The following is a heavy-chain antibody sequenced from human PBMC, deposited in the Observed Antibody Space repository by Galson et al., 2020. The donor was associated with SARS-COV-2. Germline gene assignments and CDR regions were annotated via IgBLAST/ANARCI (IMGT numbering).Heavy chain of an antibody. J-gene: IGHJ4*02. D-gene: IGHD1-26*01. Sequence: VRQAPGKGLEWVAVISYDGSNKYYADSVKGRFTISRDNSKNTLYLQMNSLRAEDTAVYYCARPGSGSYLLEFDYWGQGTLVTVSS. CDR3: ARPGSGSYLLEFDY. V-gene: IGHV3-30*03. CDR2: ISYDGSNK.